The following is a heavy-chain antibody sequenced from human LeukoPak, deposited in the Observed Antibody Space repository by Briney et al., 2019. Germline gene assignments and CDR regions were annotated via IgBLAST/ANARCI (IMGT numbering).Heavy chain of an antibody. CDR3: AREFSGTSIAARVFDS. CDR2: IHTSGST. D-gene: IGHD6-6*01. V-gene: IGHV4-4*07. CDR1: GGSITSYY. J-gene: IGHJ4*02. Sequence: PSETLSLTCTVSGGSITSYYWTYMRQPAGKGLEWIGRIHTSGSTNYNPSLKSRVTMSVDTSKNQFSLNLSSVTAADTAMYYCAREFSGTSIAARVFDSWGQGTPVTVSS.